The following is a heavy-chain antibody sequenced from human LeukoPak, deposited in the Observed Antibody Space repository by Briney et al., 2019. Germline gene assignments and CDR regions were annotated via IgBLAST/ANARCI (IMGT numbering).Heavy chain of an antibody. D-gene: IGHD6-13*01. CDR3: SRLEDSSPIEVALDI. V-gene: IGHV3-73*01. Sequence: GGPLRLSCAASGFTFSGSVMHWVRQAAGKGLEWVGRIRSNRNNYATAYAASVKGRFTISRDDSKNTVYLHMDSLKTEDSALYYCSRLEDSSPIEVALDIWGQGTVVTVSS. CDR1: GFTFSGSV. J-gene: IGHJ3*02. CDR2: IRSNRNNYAT.